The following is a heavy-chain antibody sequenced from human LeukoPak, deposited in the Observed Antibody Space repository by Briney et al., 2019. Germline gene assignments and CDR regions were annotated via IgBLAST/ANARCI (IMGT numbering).Heavy chain of an antibody. CDR3: ARLCQVTTCAKFEH. V-gene: IGHV4-4*07. CDR2: AYSGVNA. Sequence: SETLSLTCTVSGDSTHSYYWSWIRQSPEKGLEWIGRAYSGVNAYYNPSLQSRVTISVDKSNNQFSLDLTSVTAADTAVYYCARLCQVTTCAKFEHWGQRILVTVSS. D-gene: IGHD4-17*01. J-gene: IGHJ4*02. CDR1: GDSTHSYY.